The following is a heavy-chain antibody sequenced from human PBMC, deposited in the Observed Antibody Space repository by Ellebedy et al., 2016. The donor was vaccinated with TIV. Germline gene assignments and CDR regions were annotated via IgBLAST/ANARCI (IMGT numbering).Heavy chain of an antibody. Sequence: SGPTLVKPTQTLTLTCTFSGFSLSPSGVGVGWIRQPPGKALEWLALIYWDDDKRYSPSLKSRLTITKDTSKNQVVLTMTNMDPVDTATYYCAHSPTVVIKGRYYYYGMDVWGQGTTVTVSS. CDR2: IYWDDDK. J-gene: IGHJ6*02. D-gene: IGHD3-22*01. CDR3: AHSPTVVIKGRYYYYGMDV. V-gene: IGHV2-5*02. CDR1: GFSLSPSGVG.